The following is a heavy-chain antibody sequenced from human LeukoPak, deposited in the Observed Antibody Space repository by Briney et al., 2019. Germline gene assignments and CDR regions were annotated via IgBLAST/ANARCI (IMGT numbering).Heavy chain of an antibody. CDR1: GYTFTSYD. J-gene: IGHJ5*02. Sequence: GASVKVSCKASGYTFTSYDINWVRQATGQGLEWMGWMNPNSGNTGYAQKFQGRVTMTRNTSISTAYMELSSLRSEDTAVYYCAREYSSSHQNWFDPWGQGTLVTVSS. V-gene: IGHV1-8*01. CDR3: AREYSSSHQNWFDP. CDR2: MNPNSGNT. D-gene: IGHD6-6*01.